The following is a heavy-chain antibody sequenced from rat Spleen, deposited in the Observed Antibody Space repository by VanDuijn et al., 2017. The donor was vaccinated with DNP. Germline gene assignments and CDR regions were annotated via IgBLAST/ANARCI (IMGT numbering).Heavy chain of an antibody. CDR3: ARHYGYNYWYFDF. CDR2: LSPSGGST. CDR1: GFTFSNYD. Sequence: EVQLVESGGGLVQPGRSLKLSCAASGFTFSNYDMAWDRQAPTKGLEWVASLSPSGGSTYYRDSVKGRFTVSRDNAKSSLYLQMDSLRSEDTATYYCARHYGYNYWYFDFWGPGTMVTVSS. V-gene: IGHV5-25*01. D-gene: IGHD1-9*01. J-gene: IGHJ1*01.